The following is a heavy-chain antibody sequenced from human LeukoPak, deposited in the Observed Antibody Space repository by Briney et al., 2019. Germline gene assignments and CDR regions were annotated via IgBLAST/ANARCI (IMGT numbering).Heavy chain of an antibody. V-gene: IGHV4-59*12. Sequence: SETLSLTCTVSGGSISSYYWSWIRQPPGKGLEWIGYIYYSGSTNYNPSLKSRVTISVDTSKNQFSLKLSSVTAADTAVYYCARRGGLTVFGVVTEYYFDYWGQGTLVTVSS. J-gene: IGHJ4*02. CDR3: ARRGGLTVFGVVTEYYFDY. CDR1: GGSISSYY. CDR2: IYYSGST. D-gene: IGHD3-3*01.